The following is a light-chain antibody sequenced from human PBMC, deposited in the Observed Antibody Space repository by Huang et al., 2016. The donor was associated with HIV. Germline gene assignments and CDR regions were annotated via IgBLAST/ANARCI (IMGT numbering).Light chain of an antibody. CDR1: QSLLYSDGKTP. J-gene: IGKJ1*01. Sequence: DVVMTQTPLSLSVTPGQPASISCRSSQSLLYSDGKTPLYWYLQKPGLSPQLLIYEVSSRCSGVPDRFSGSGSGTDFTLKISRVEAEDVGFYYCMQGRSLPRTFGQGTKVEIK. V-gene: IGKV2-29*02. CDR2: EVS. CDR3: MQGRSLPRT.